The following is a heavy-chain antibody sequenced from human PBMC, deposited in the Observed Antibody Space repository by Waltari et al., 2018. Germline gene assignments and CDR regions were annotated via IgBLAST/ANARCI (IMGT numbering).Heavy chain of an antibody. CDR2: INAGNGNT. D-gene: IGHD3-22*01. J-gene: IGHJ6*02. Sequence: QVQLVQSGAEVKKPGASVKVSCKASGYTFTSYAMHWVRQAPGQRLEWMGWINAGNGNTKYSQKFQGRVTITRDTSASTAYIELSSLRSEDTAVYYCASPTYYYDSSGSPHYYYYGMDVWGQGTTVIVSS. V-gene: IGHV1-3*01. CDR3: ASPTYYYDSSGSPHYYYYGMDV. CDR1: GYTFTSYA.